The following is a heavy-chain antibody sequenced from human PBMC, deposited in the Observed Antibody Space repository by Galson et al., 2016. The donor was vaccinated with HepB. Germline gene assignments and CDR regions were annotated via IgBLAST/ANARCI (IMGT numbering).Heavy chain of an antibody. V-gene: IGHV3-66*01. CDR3: ARDPPGVPDFALGV. D-gene: IGHD3-10*01. J-gene: IGHJ6*02. CDR1: GFTVSSNC. Sequence: LRLSCAASGFTVSSNCMSWVRQAPGKGLEWVSLICDGGSAYYTDSVKARFTISRDNSKNTLYLQMNNLRPEDTAVYFCARDPPGVPDFALGVWGQGTTVTVSS. CDR2: ICDGGSA.